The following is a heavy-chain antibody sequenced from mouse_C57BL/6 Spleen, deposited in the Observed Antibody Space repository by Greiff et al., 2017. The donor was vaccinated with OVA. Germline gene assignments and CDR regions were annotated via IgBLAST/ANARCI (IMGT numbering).Heavy chain of an antibody. D-gene: IGHD2-14*01. Sequence: QVQLQQPGAELVKPGASVKMSCKASGYTFTSYWITWVKQRPGQGLEWIGDIYPGSGSTNYNEKFKSKATMTVDTSSSTAYMQLSSLTSEDSAVYYCARWGTTGRDDAMDYWGQGTSVTVSS. J-gene: IGHJ4*01. CDR3: ARWGTTGRDDAMDY. V-gene: IGHV1-55*01. CDR2: IYPGSGST. CDR1: GYTFTSYW.